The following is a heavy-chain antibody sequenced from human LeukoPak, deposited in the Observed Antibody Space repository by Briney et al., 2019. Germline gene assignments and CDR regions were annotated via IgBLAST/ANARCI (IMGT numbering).Heavy chain of an antibody. Sequence: GGSLRLSCAASGFTFRGYTMSWVRQAPGKGLEWVASITSSSTFIYYADSLKGRFTISRDNAQNSLYLQMNSLRAEDTAVYYCSRVHAAANILYYFDYWGQGTLVTVSS. CDR1: GFTFRGYT. V-gene: IGHV3-21*01. J-gene: IGHJ4*02. CDR3: SRVHAAANILYYFDY. D-gene: IGHD6-13*01. CDR2: ITSSSTFI.